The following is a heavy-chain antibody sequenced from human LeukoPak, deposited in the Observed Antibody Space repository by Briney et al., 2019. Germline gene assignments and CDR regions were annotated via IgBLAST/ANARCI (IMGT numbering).Heavy chain of an antibody. V-gene: IGHV1-2*02. J-gene: IGHJ4*02. Sequence: GASVKVSCKASGYTFTGYYLFWVRQAPGQGLEWMGWINPNTGDTRYGQKFQGRVTLTRDTSIRTTYMELSSLRSDDTAVYYRARDERFCNGDNHYPDLGYWGEGTLVTVSS. CDR1: GYTFTGYY. D-gene: IGHD2-15*01. CDR2: INPNTGDT. CDR3: ARDERFCNGDNHYPDLGY.